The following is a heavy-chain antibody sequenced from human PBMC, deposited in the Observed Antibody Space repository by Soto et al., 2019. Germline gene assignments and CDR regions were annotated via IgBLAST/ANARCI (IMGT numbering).Heavy chain of an antibody. Sequence: PSETLCLTCTVSGGSISSSYWSWIPQPPGEGLEWIGYIYYSRSTNYNPSLKSRVSISVDTSKNQFSLKLSSVTAADTAVYYCARQGNYYDSSGYYRWFDPWGQGTLVTVSS. CDR1: GGSISSSY. CDR3: ARQGNYYDSSGYYRWFDP. V-gene: IGHV4-59*08. D-gene: IGHD3-22*01. J-gene: IGHJ5*02. CDR2: IYYSRST.